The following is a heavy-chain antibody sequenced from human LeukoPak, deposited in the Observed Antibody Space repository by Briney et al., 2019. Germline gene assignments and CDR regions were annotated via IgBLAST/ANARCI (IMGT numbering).Heavy chain of an antibody. D-gene: IGHD7-27*01. J-gene: IGHJ3*02. Sequence: ASVKVSCKASGYVFNDFVIIWVRQAPGQALEWMGWISAYNGKTDFAQNFQGRVTITTDTSATTAYMELSSLRSEDTGVYYCATNNWGSNAFDIWGQGTMVTVSS. CDR3: ATNNWGSNAFDI. CDR1: GYVFNDFV. CDR2: ISAYNGKT. V-gene: IGHV1-18*01.